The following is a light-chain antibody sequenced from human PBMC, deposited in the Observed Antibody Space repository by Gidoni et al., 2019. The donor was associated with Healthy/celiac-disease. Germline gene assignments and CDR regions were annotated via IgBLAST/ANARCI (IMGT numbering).Light chain of an antibody. CDR2: AAS. CDR1: QSISSY. V-gene: IGKV1-39*01. J-gene: IGKJ3*01. CDR3: QQSYSTLLFT. Sequence: DIKKTQSPSSLSASVGDSVTITCRASQSISSYLNWYQQKPGKAPKLLIYAASSLQSGVPSRFSGSGSGTDFTLTISSLLPEDFATYYCQQSYSTLLFTFGPGTKVDIK.